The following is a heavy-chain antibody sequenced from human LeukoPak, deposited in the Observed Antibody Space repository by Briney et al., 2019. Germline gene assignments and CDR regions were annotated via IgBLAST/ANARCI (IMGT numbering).Heavy chain of an antibody. CDR2: IKQDGSEK. CDR3: ARDLTRYSSSWYYHWTETYYFDH. D-gene: IGHD6-13*01. CDR1: GFTFSSYW. V-gene: IGHV3-7*03. J-gene: IGHJ4*02. Sequence: GGSLRLSCAASGFTFSSYWMSWVRQAPGKGLEWVANIKQDGSEKYYVDSVKGRFTISRDNAKNSLYLQMNSLRAEDTAVYYCARDLTRYSSSWYYHWTETYYFDHWGQGTLVTVSS.